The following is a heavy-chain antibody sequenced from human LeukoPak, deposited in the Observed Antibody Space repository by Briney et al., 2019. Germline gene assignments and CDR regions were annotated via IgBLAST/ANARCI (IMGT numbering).Heavy chain of an antibody. J-gene: IGHJ3*02. CDR1: GGSISSGSYC. V-gene: IGHV4-61*10. CDR3: ARARNYYDSSDYYYEGDAFDI. Sequence: PSETLSLTCTVSGGSISSGSYCWSWIRQPAGKGLEWIGHIHASGSTNYNPSLKSRVTISVDTSKNRFSLKLTSVTAADTAVYYCARARNYYDSSDYYYEGDAFDIWGQGTMVTVSS. CDR2: IHASGST. D-gene: IGHD3-22*01.